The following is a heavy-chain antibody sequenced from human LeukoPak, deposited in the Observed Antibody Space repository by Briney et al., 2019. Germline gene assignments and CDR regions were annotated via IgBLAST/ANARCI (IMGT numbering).Heavy chain of an antibody. J-gene: IGHJ4*02. V-gene: IGHV3-48*02. D-gene: IGHD3-10*01. CDR1: GVTFSSYS. CDR3: ARRGSGSYYNPFDY. Sequence: GCLRLSCAASGVTFSSYSMNWVRQTPGKGLWWGSYISSSSSTIYYADSVKGRFTISRDNAKNSLYLQMNSLRDEDTAVYYCARRGSGSYYNPFDYWGQGTLVTVSS. CDR2: ISSSSSTI.